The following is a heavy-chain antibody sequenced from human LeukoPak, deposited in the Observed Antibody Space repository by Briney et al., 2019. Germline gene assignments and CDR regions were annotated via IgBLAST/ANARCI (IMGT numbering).Heavy chain of an antibody. CDR2: IYYIGST. CDR3: ARARGAYYYDSSGYFGY. J-gene: IGHJ4*02. D-gene: IGHD3-22*01. Sequence: PSETLSLTCTVSGGSISSYYWSWIRQPPGKGLEWIGYIYYIGSTNYNPSLKSRVTISVDTSKNQFSLKLSSVTAADTAVYYCARARGAYYYDSSGYFGYWGQGTLVTVS. V-gene: IGHV4-59*12. CDR1: GGSISSYY.